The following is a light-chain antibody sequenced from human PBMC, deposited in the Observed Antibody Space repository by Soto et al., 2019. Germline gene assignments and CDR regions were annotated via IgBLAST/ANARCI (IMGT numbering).Light chain of an antibody. CDR1: LMVLYTSNNKNN. CDR2: WAS. Sequence: DLVMTHFPVSVAVSLGGSDTTNCKSSLMVLYTSNNKNNLGWYQQKPRQPPKLLIYWASTRESGVPARFSGSGSGTDFTLTISSLQAEDVAVYYCQQYYSTPWTFGQGTKVDIK. CDR3: QQYYSTPWT. J-gene: IGKJ1*01. V-gene: IGKV4-1*01.